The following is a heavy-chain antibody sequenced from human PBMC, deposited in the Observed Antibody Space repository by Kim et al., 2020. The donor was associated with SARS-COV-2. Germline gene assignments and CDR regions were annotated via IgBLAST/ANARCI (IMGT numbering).Heavy chain of an antibody. CDR3: AREPYSGSYYHWFDP. CDR2: IYYSGST. J-gene: IGHJ5*02. V-gene: IGHV4-39*07. D-gene: IGHD1-26*01. CDR1: GGSISSSSYY. Sequence: SETLSLTCTVSGGSISSSSYYWGWIRQPPGKGLEWIGSIYYSGSTYYNPSLKSRVTISVDTSKNQFSLKLSSVTAADTAVYYCAREPYSGSYYHWFDPWGQGTLVTVSS.